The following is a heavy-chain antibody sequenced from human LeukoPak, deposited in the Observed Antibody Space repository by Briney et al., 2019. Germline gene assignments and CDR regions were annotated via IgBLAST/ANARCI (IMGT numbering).Heavy chain of an antibody. J-gene: IGHJ4*02. CDR3: ARGPYDFWSGHYYFDY. CDR1: GGSFSGYY. CDR2: INHSGST. D-gene: IGHD3-3*01. Sequence: SETLSLTCAVYGGSFSGYYWSWVRQPPGKGVEWVGEINHSGSTNYNTSLKRRVTISVDTSKNQFSLKLSSVTAADTAVYYCARGPYDFWSGHYYFDYWGQGTLVTVSS. V-gene: IGHV4-34*01.